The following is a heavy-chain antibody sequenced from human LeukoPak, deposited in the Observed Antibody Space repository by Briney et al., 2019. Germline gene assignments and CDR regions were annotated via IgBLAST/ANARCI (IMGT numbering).Heavy chain of an antibody. CDR3: ARWGTSSYRTSDT. J-gene: IGHJ5*02. V-gene: IGHV5-51*01. CDR2: IYPDDSDI. D-gene: IGHD2-2*01. Sequence: PGESLKISCKGSGYSFTSYWIGWVRQMPEKGLELMGIIYPDDSDIRYSPSFQGQVTVSADKSISTAYLQWSSLKASDTAMYYCARWGTSSYRTSDTWGQGTLVTVSS. CDR1: GYSFTSYW.